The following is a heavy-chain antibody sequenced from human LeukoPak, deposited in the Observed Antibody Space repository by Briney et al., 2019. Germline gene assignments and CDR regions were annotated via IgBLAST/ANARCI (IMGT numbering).Heavy chain of an antibody. J-gene: IGHJ5*02. CDR1: DFSFITYA. D-gene: IGHD6-13*01. CDR3: ARVVRQQLLNWFDP. Sequence: PGGSLRLSCAASDFSFITYAMSWVRQAPGKGLEWVSTISGGGDATYYADSVKGRFTISRDNAKNSLYLQMNSLRAEDTAVYYCARVVRQQLLNWFDPWGQGTLVTVSS. CDR2: ISGGGDAT. V-gene: IGHV3-23*01.